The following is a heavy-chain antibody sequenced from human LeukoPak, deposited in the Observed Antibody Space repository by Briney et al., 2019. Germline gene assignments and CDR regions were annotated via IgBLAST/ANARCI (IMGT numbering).Heavy chain of an antibody. Sequence: ASETLSLTCAVYGGSFSGYYWSWIRQPPGKGLEWIGEINHSGSTNYNPSLKSRVTISVDTSKNQFSLKLSSVTAADTAVYYCVRGRIAGWPWGQGTLVTVSS. CDR1: GGSFSGYY. D-gene: IGHD6-13*01. CDR2: INHSGST. J-gene: IGHJ5*02. CDR3: VRGRIAGWP. V-gene: IGHV4-34*01.